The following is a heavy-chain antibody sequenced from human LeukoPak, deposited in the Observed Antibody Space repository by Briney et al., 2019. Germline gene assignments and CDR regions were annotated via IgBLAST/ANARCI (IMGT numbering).Heavy chain of an antibody. CDR2: TYYRSKWYY. D-gene: IGHD2-15*01. J-gene: IGHJ5*01. CDR3: ARGDSGCYVSVFDS. Sequence: SQTLSLTCAISGDSISSNDASWNWIRQSPSRGLEWLGSTYYRSKWYYDYAVSLKGRLTIYPDTSQNQFSLQLLSVSPEDTAVYYCARGDSGCYVSVFDSWGQGTLVTVSS. CDR1: GDSISSNDAS. V-gene: IGHV6-1*01.